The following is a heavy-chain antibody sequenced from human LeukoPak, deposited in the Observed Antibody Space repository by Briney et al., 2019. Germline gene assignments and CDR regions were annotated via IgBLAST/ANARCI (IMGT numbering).Heavy chain of an antibody. CDR1: GGSIRSYY. CDR3: ARRPYCSSTSCYMGGDAFDI. D-gene: IGHD2-2*02. V-gene: IGHV4-59*01. J-gene: IGHJ3*02. Sequence: MSSETLSLTCTVSGGSIRSYYWSWIRQPPGKGLEWIGYIYYSGSTNYNPSLKSRVTISVDTSKNQFSLKLISVTAADTAVYYCARRPYCSSTSCYMGGDAFDIWGQGTMVTVSS. CDR2: IYYSGST.